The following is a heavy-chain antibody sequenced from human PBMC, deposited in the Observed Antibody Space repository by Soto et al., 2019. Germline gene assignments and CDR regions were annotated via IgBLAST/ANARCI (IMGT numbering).Heavy chain of an antibody. CDR2: IDSDGSST. J-gene: IGHJ6*02. Sequence: GSLRLSCAASGFTFGSYWMNWVRQAPGKGLVWVSRIDSDGSSTTYADSVKGRFTTSRDNAKNTLYLQMSSLRVEDTAVYYCARGRPYGMDVWGQGTTVTVSS. CDR1: GFTFGSYW. CDR3: ARGRPYGMDV. V-gene: IGHV3-74*01.